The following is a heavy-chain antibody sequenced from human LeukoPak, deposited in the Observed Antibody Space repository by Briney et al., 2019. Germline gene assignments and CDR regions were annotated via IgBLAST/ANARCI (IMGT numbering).Heavy chain of an antibody. V-gene: IGHV4-34*01. J-gene: IGHJ6*02. Sequence: PSETLSLPCAVYGGSFSGYYWSWIRQPPGKGLEWIGEINHSGSTNYNPSLKSRVTISVDTSKNQFSLKLSSVTAADTAVYYCARGGRWLYYYYYGMDVWGQGTTVTVSS. CDR3: ARGGRWLYYYYYGMDV. D-gene: IGHD5-18*01. CDR2: INHSGST. CDR1: GGSFSGYY.